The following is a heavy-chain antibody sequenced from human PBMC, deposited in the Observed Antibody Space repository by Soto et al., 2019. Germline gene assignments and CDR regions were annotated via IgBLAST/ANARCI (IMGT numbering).Heavy chain of an antibody. J-gene: IGHJ4*02. CDR2: ILNDETP. Sequence: GGSLRLSCAASGFTFSTYVMTWVRQAPGRGLEWVSTILNDETPFYADSVKGRFTISRDNVRGTLYLQMNGLRVEDAALYYCAKDLFPTSGQRFFFDSWGQGSLVTVSS. CDR1: GFTFSTYV. D-gene: IGHD2-21*01. V-gene: IGHV3-23*01. CDR3: AKDLFPTSGQRFFFDS.